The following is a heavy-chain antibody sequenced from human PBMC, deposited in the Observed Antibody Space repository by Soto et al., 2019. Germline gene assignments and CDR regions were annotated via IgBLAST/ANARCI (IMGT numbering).Heavy chain of an antibody. CDR2: ISYDGSNK. CDR1: GFTFSSYG. CDR3: AKPQGRWLAYFDY. J-gene: IGHJ4*02. V-gene: IGHV3-30*18. Sequence: VQLVESGGGVVQPGRSLRLSCAASGFTFSSYGMHWVRQAPGKGLEWVAVISYDGSNKYYADSVKGRFTISRDNSKNTLYLQMNSLRAEDTAVYYCAKPQGRWLAYFDYWGQGTLVTVSS. D-gene: IGHD6-19*01.